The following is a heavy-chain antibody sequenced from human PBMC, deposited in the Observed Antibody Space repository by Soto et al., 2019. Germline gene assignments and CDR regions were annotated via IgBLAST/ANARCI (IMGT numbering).Heavy chain of an antibody. CDR2: INYRGST. D-gene: IGHD2-2*01. V-gene: IGHV4-31*03. Sequence: QVQLQESGPGLVKPSQTLSLTCTVSGGSISNGDYYWNWIRQHPEKGLEWIGYINYRGSTFYNPSRKSRIIISVEKSKNQFSLKLSSVTAADTAVYYCARDAPETAPYWGQGTLVTVSS. CDR1: GGSISNGDYY. J-gene: IGHJ4*02. CDR3: ARDAPETAPY.